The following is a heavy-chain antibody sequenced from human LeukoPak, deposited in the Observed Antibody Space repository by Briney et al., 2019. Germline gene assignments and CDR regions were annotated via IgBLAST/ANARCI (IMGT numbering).Heavy chain of an antibody. D-gene: IGHD6-19*01. CDR2: IRSKAYGGIT. CDR1: GFTFGDYA. CDR3: TREGTAGGIAVEYYNYYYSMDV. J-gene: IGHJ6*02. V-gene: IGHV3-49*04. Sequence: PGGSLRLSCTASGFTFGDYAMSWVRQAPGKGLEWVGFIRSKAYGGITEYAASVKGRFTISRDDSKSIAYLQMNSLKTEDTAVYYCTREGTAGGIAVEYYNYYYSMDVWGQGTTVTVSS.